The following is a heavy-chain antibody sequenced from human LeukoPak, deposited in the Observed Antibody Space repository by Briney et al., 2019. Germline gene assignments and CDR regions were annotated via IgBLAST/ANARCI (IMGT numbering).Heavy chain of an antibody. J-gene: IGHJ5*02. D-gene: IGHD2-21*02. CDR1: GGSISSHY. V-gene: IGHV4-59*11. CDR3: ARSPCGGDCYSVNWFDP. CDR2: IYYSGST. Sequence: TPSETLSLTCTVSGGSISSHYWSWIRQPPGKGLEWIGYIYYSGSTNFNPSLKSRVTISVATSKNQFSLKLSSVTAADTAVYYCARSPCGGDCYSVNWFDPWGQGTLVTVSS.